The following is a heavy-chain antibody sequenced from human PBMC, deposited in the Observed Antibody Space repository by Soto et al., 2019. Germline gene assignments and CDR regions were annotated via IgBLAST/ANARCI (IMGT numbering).Heavy chain of an antibody. CDR2: INAGNGNT. CDR1: GYTFTGYS. J-gene: IGHJ4*02. D-gene: IGHD3-10*01. V-gene: IGHV1-3*01. CDR3: ARGLWFRESRNPLFDY. Sequence: ASVKVSCKASGYTFTGYSIHWVRRAPGQRLEWMGWINAGNGNTEYSRDFQGRLTITRDTSASTAYMELSSLRSEDASVYYCARGLWFRESRNPLFDYWGRGTLVTVSS.